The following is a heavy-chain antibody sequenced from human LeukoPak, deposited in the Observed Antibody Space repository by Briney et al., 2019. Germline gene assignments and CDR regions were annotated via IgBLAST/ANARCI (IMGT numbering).Heavy chain of an antibody. Sequence: GGSLRLSCSGSDFSLPNSVMSWVRQAPGKGLEWVSAISGSGGSTYYADSVKGRFTISRDNSKNTLYLQMNSLRAEDTAVYYCAKDASYLGSSTSLDYWGQGTLVTVSS. CDR2: ISGSGGST. V-gene: IGHV3-23*01. CDR1: DFSLPNSV. J-gene: IGHJ4*02. CDR3: AKDASYLGSSTSLDY. D-gene: IGHD2-2*01.